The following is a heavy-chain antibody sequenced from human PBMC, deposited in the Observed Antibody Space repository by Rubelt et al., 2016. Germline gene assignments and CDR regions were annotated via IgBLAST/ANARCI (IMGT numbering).Heavy chain of an antibody. J-gene: IGHJ6*03. Sequence: QLQLQESGPGLVKPSETLSLTCTVSGGSISSSSYYWGWIRQPPGKGLEWIGSIYYSGSTYYNPSLKSRVTISVDRSKNQVSLRVSAGTAADTAVYYCARAVSYYDSSGYGYYYYMDVWGKGTTVTGSS. D-gene: IGHD3-22*01. CDR3: ARAVSYYDSSGYGYYYYMDV. V-gene: IGHV4-39*07. CDR2: IYYSGST. CDR1: GGSISSSSYY.